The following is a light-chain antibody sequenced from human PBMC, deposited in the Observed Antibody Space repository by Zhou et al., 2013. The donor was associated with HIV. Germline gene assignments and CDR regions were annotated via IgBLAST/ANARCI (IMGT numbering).Light chain of an antibody. CDR1: QSVSSY. Sequence: EIVLTQSPATLSLSPGERATLSCRASQSVSSYLAWYQQKPGQAPRLLIYDASNRATGIPARFSGSGSGTEFTLTISSLQPDDFATYYCQQYNTLFTFGPGTKVDIK. J-gene: IGKJ3*01. V-gene: IGKV3-11*01. CDR3: QQYNTLFT. CDR2: DAS.